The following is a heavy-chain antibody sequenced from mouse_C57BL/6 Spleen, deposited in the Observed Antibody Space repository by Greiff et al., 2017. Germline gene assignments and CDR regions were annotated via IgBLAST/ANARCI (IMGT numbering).Heavy chain of an antibody. Sequence: QVQLKESGPGLVAPSQSLSITCTASGFSLTSYGVHWVRQTPGQGLEWLVVIWSDGSTTYNSALYSRLSISKDNSKSHVFLKMNSLQTDDTAMYYCARHANYYGYAMDYWGQGTSVTVSS. V-gene: IGHV2-6-1*01. D-gene: IGHD1-1*01. CDR3: ARHANYYGYAMDY. CDR1: GFSLTSYG. CDR2: IWSDGST. J-gene: IGHJ4*01.